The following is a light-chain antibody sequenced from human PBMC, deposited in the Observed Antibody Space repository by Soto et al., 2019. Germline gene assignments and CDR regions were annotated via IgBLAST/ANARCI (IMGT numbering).Light chain of an antibody. CDR3: QQYGSSSIT. Sequence: EIVMTQSPATLSVSPGERATLTCRASQSVSSFYLAWYQQKTGQAPRLLIYDASSRATGIPDRFSGSGSGSDFTLTIIRLEAEDFAMYYCQQYGSSSITFGQGTRLEN. CDR1: QSVSSFY. CDR2: DAS. J-gene: IGKJ5*01. V-gene: IGKV3-20*01.